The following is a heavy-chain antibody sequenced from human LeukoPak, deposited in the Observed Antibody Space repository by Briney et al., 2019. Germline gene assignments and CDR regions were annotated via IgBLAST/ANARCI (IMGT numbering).Heavy chain of an antibody. CDR3: ARDPTQYLRYGHFDY. Sequence: GESLRLSCAASGFTFSSSAMNWVRQAPGKGLEWVSSINNVASHIYYAHSVKGRFTISRDNAKNSLYLQMNSLSDEDTAVYYCARDPTQYLRYGHFDYWGQGTLVTVSS. CDR1: GFTFSSSA. CDR2: INNVASHI. J-gene: IGHJ4*02. V-gene: IGHV3-21*01. D-gene: IGHD5/OR15-5a*01.